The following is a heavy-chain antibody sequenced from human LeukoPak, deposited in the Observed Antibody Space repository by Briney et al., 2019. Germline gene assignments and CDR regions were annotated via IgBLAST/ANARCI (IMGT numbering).Heavy chain of an antibody. CDR3: ARRGGLRYFDY. V-gene: IGHV3-9*01. Sequence: GGSLRLPCAASGFTFDNYGMHWVRQAPGKGLEWVSGISSNSDRIAYADSVKGRFTISRDNAKNSLYLQMNSLRAEDTAVYYCARRGGLRYFDYWGQGTLVTVSS. D-gene: IGHD5-12*01. J-gene: IGHJ4*02. CDR1: GFTFDNYG. CDR2: ISSNSDRI.